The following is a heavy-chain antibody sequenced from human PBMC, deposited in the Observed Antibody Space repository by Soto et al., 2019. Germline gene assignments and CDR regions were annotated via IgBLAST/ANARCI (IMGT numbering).Heavy chain of an antibody. CDR1: GFTVSSKY. V-gene: IGHV3-66*01. D-gene: IGHD2-15*01. CDR2: IQSGGPT. CDR3: ARDDVLCDGGRCYGVPLDV. J-gene: IGHJ6*04. Sequence: GGCLRLSCAASGFTVSSKYMSWVRQAPGKGLEWVSLIQSGGPTYYADSVKGRFTISRDTSENTVHLQMDSLRAEDTAVYYCARDDVLCDGGRCYGVPLDVWGKGTTLTVSS.